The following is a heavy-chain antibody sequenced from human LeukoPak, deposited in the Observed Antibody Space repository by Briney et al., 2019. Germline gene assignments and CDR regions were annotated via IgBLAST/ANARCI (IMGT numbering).Heavy chain of an antibody. D-gene: IGHD6-25*01. Sequence: PGGSLRLSCAASAFTFSSYWMHSVRQAPGKGLEWIGDINYGGSTNYNPSLKSRVTISVDTSKNQFSLKLNSVTAADTAIYYCARDRSGWGYYFDDWGQGTLVTVSS. J-gene: IGHJ4*02. CDR2: INYGGST. CDR3: ARDRSGWGYYFDD. V-gene: IGHV4-59*01. CDR1: AFTFSSYW.